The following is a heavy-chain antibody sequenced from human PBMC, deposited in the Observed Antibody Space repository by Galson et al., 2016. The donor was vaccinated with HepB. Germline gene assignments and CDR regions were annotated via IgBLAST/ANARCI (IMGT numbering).Heavy chain of an antibody. CDR2: IYTAGNT. CDR1: GFSVSTNY. J-gene: IGHJ6*02. CDR3: ARGPGYYSASGRPWDYNPMDV. D-gene: IGHD3-10*01. V-gene: IGHV3-53*01. Sequence: SLRLSCAVSGFSVSTNYMSWVRQAPGKGLEWVSIIYTAGNTYYSDPVKGRFTIPRDNAQNTLYLQMTSLTGEDTSVYYCARGPGYYSASGRPWDYNPMDVWGQGTTVIVSS.